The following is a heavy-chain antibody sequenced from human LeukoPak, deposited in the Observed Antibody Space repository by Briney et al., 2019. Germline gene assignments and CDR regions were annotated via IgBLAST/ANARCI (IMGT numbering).Heavy chain of an antibody. V-gene: IGHV2-5*02. Sequence: SGPTLVNPTQTLTLTCTFSGFSLTTSGEGVGWIRQPPGKALEWLALIYWDDDQRSSPSLNTRLTITKDSSKNQVVLTMTNMDPVDTATYYCIPRGSTGTYGLYWGQGTLVTVSS. CDR1: GFSLTTSGEG. D-gene: IGHD2-8*02. CDR3: IPRGSTGTYGLY. J-gene: IGHJ4*02. CDR2: IYWDDDQ.